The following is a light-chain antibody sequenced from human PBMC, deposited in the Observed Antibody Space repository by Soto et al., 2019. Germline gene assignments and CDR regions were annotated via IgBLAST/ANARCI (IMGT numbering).Light chain of an antibody. CDR2: LGF. CDR1: QSLLHSNGYTY. CDR3: MQSLQTPLT. V-gene: IGKV2-28*01. Sequence: DIVMTQSPRSLPVTPGEPASISCKSSQSLLHSNGYTYLDWYLQKPGQSPQLLIYLGFNRASGVPDSFSGSGSGADFTLKISSVEAEDVGVYYCMQSLQTPLTFGGGTKVEIK. J-gene: IGKJ4*01.